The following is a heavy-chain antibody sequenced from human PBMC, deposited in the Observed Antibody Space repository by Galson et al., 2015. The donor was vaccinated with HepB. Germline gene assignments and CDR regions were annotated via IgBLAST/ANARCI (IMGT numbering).Heavy chain of an antibody. CDR3: AHRASSGYPNAFDI. D-gene: IGHD5-12*01. J-gene: IGHJ3*02. CDR1: GFSLSTSGVG. CDR2: IYGNDDK. V-gene: IGHV2-5*01. Sequence: PALVKPTPTLTLTCTFSGFSLSTSGVGVGWIRQPPGKAPEWLALIYGNDDKRYSPSLKSRLTITKDTSKNQAALTMTNMDPVDTATYYCAHRASSGYPNAFDIWGQGTMVTVSS.